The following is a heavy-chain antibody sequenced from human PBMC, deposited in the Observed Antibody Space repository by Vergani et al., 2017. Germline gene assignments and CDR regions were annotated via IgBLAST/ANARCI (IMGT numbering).Heavy chain of an antibody. J-gene: IGHJ6*02. V-gene: IGHV1-69*08. CDR3: ARDPGRIGYCSSTSCPPEGFMDV. CDR2: IIPILGIA. CDR1: GGTFSSYT. D-gene: IGHD2-2*01. Sequence: QVQLVQSGAEVKKPGSSVKVSCKASGGTFSSYTISWVRQAPGQGLEWMGRIIPILGIANYAQKFQGRVTITADKSTSTAYMELSSLRSEDTAVYYGARDPGRIGYCSSTSCPPEGFMDVWGQGTTVTVSS.